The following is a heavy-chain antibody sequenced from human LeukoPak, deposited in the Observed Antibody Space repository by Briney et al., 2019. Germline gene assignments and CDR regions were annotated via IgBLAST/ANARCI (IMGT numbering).Heavy chain of an antibody. CDR3: ASLFYYDSSVYYKKKFDY. Sequence: SVKVSCKASGGTFSSYAISWVRQAPGQGLEWMGRIIPILGIANYAQKFQGRVTITADKSTSTAYMELSSLRSEDTAVYYCASLFYYDSSVYYKKKFDYGGKGPLVTFSS. CDR1: GGTFSSYA. CDR2: IIPILGIA. D-gene: IGHD3-22*01. J-gene: IGHJ4*02. V-gene: IGHV1-69*04.